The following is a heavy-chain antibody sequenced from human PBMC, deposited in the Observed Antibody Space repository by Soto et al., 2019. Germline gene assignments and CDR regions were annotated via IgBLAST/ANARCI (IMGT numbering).Heavy chain of an antibody. CDR2: ISGSGGST. V-gene: IGHV3-23*01. J-gene: IGHJ5*02. Sequence: VGSLRLSFAASGFTLSSYAMSWVRQAPGKWLEWVAAISGSGGSTYYADSVTGLFTISRDNSMNTLYLQMNSPRAEETAVYYCPQDSQPKNERSNWFDPWGQGTLVTVSS. CDR1: GFTLSSYA. CDR3: PQDSQPKNERSNWFDP.